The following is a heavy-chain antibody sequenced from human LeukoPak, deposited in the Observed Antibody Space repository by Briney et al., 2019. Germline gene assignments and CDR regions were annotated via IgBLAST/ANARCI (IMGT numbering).Heavy chain of an antibody. CDR3: ARGQVVTAIIDY. D-gene: IGHD2-21*02. CDR1: GGSISSYY. V-gene: IGHV4-59*01. CDR2: IYYSGST. Sequence: SETLSLTCTVSGGSISSYYWSWIRQPPGKGLEWIGYIYYSGSTNYNPSLKSRVTTSVDTSKNQFSLKLSSVTAADTAVYYCARGQVVTAIIDYWGQGTLVTVSS. J-gene: IGHJ4*02.